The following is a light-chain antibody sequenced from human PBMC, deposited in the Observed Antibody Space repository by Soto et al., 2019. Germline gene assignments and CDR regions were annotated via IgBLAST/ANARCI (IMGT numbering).Light chain of an antibody. CDR3: QQYDTSSRT. CDR1: QSISNW. J-gene: IGKJ1*01. CDR2: KAS. Sequence: DIQMTQSPSTLSASVGDKVTITCRASQSISNWLAWYQQKPGKAPSLLIYKASTLDSGVPSRFSGSGSGTEFTLTISSLQPDDFAAYYCQQYDTSSRTFGQGTKVVIK. V-gene: IGKV1-5*03.